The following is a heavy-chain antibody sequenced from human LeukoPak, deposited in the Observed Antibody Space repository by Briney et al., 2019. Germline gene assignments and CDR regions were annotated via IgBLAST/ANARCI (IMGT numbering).Heavy chain of an antibody. J-gene: IGHJ4*02. Sequence: PGGSLRLSCAASGFIFSGSSMHWVRQAPGKGLEWVCFIRFDATKKYYADSVKGRFTISRDNSNNTLYLQLNNVRTEDTATYFCAKEQYPGYFDFWGQGSLVTVSA. CDR1: GFIFSGSS. CDR2: IRFDATKK. D-gene: IGHD1-14*01. V-gene: IGHV3-30*02. CDR3: AKEQYPGYFDF.